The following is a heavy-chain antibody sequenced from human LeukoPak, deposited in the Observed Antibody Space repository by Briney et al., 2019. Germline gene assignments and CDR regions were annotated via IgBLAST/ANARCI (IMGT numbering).Heavy chain of an antibody. Sequence: GGSLRLSCAASGFTFSSYSMNWVRQAPGKGLEWVSSISSSSSYIYYADSVKGRFTISRDNSKNTLYLQMNSLRADDTAIYYCARNQQLGGHSYYYYGMDVWGQGTTVTVSS. V-gene: IGHV3-21*04. CDR3: ARNQQLGGHSYYYYGMDV. J-gene: IGHJ6*02. CDR1: GFTFSSYS. CDR2: ISSSSSYI. D-gene: IGHD3-16*01.